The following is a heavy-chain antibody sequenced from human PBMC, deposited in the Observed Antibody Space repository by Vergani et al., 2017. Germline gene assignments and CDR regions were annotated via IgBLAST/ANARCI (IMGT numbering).Heavy chain of an antibody. J-gene: IGHJ5*02. D-gene: IGHD3-22*01. V-gene: IGHV3-21*01. Sequence: EVQLVESGGGLVKPGGSLRLSCAASGFTFSSYSMNWVRQAPGKGLEWVSSISSSSSYIYYADSVKGRFTISRDNAKNSLYLQMNSLRAEDTAVYYCAKGVDYYDSKFDPWGQGTLVTVSS. CDR1: GFTFSSYS. CDR2: ISSSSSYI. CDR3: AKGVDYYDSKFDP.